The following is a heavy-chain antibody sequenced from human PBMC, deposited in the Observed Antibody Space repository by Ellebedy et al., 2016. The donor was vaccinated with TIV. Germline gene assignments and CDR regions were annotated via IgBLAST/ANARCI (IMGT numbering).Heavy chain of an antibody. Sequence: GESLKISCAASGFSFSTHAMHWVRQAPGRGLEWVAVLSFSKTDEYYADSVKGRFTISRDNSKNTLYLDMNDLKIEDTALYYCARPQNFYGFLYFLDHWGQGTLVTVSS. CDR2: LSFSKTDE. J-gene: IGHJ4*02. CDR3: ARPQNFYGFLYFLDH. D-gene: IGHD2/OR15-2a*01. CDR1: GFSFSTHA. V-gene: IGHV3-30*04.